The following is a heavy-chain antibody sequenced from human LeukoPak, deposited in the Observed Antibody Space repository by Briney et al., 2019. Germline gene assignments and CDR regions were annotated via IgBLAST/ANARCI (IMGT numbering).Heavy chain of an antibody. V-gene: IGHV3-11*04. CDR1: GFTFSDYY. CDR2: ISSSGSTI. Sequence: TGGSLRLSCAASGFTFSDYYMSWIRQAPGKGLEWVSYISSSGSTIYYADSVKGRFTISRDNAKNSLYLQMNSLRAEDTAVYYCARDFRIVVDMGVEYWGQGTLVTVSS. D-gene: IGHD3-22*01. CDR3: ARDFRIVVDMGVEY. J-gene: IGHJ4*02.